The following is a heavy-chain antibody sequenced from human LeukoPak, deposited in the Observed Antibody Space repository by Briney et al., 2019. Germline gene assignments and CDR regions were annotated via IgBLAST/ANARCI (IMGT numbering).Heavy chain of an antibody. CDR1: GYTFTSYA. V-gene: IGHV1-3*03. D-gene: IGHD6-19*01. CDR3: ARVVKYSSGPLTDLLPYYFDS. J-gene: IGHJ4*02. CDR2: INAGNGNT. Sequence: ASLKVSCKASGYTFTSYAMHWVRQAPGQRLEWMGWINAGNGNTKYSQEFQGRVTISRDTSASTAYMELSSLRSEDMAVYYCARVVKYSSGPLTDLLPYYFDSWGQGTLVTVSS.